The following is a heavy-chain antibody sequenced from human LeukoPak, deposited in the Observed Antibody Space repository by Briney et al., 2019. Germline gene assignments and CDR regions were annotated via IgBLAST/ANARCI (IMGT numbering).Heavy chain of an antibody. CDR1: GFTFSSYA. CDR2: ISSRSNDI. D-gene: IGHD3-10*01. V-gene: IGHV3-21*01. Sequence: GGSLRLSCVASGFTFSSYAMSWVRQAPRKGLEWVSSISSRSNDIYYLDSVKGRFTISRDNARSSLFLQMNSLRGEDTAVYYCARDYYGSGSYYSYNWFDPWGQGTLVTVSS. J-gene: IGHJ5*02. CDR3: ARDYYGSGSYYSYNWFDP.